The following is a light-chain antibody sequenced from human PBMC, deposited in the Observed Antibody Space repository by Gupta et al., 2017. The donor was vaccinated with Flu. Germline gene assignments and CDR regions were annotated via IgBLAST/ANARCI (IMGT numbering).Light chain of an antibody. CDR1: LGEKN. Sequence: LGEKNVSVHQKKSGQSPIFVIYQDYRRTSGVPERFSGSNSVDTATLTISKAQKSDEGDYYCQAWDSGVVVVFGGGTRLTVL. CDR2: QDY. J-gene: IGLJ2*01. V-gene: IGLV3-1*01. CDR3: QAWDSGVVVV.